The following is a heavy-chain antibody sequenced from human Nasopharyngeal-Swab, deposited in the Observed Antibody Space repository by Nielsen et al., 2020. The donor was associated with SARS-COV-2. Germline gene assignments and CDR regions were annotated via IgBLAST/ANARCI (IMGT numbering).Heavy chain of an antibody. D-gene: IGHD2-2*01. V-gene: IGHV4-39*01. CDR1: GGSISSSSYY. Sequence: GSLRLSCTVSGGSISSSSYYWGWIRQPPGKGLEWIGSIYYSGSTYYNPSLKSRVTISVDTSKNQFSLKLSSVTAADTAVYYCVRHVQYQLLFFAFDIWGQGTMVTVSS. J-gene: IGHJ3*02. CDR3: VRHVQYQLLFFAFDI. CDR2: IYYSGST.